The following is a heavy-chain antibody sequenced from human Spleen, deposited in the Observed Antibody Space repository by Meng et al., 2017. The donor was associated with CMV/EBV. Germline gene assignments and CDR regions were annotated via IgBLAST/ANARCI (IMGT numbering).Heavy chain of an antibody. CDR2: INHSGST. D-gene: IGHD2-2*01. CDR3: ARGRDIVVVPAAMTADY. Sequence: YGGSFSGYYWSWLRQPPGKGLEWIGEINHSGSTNYNPSLKSRVTISVDTSKNQFSLKLSSVTAADTAVYYCARGRDIVVVPAAMTADYWGQGTLVTVSS. V-gene: IGHV4-34*01. J-gene: IGHJ4*02. CDR1: GGSFSGYY.